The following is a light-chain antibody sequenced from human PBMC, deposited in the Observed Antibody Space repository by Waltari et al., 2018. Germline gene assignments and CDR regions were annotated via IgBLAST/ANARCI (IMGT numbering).Light chain of an antibody. CDR2: GAS. V-gene: IGKV3-15*01. J-gene: IGKJ4*01. CDR3: QQYNNWPPLT. CDR1: QSVGSK. Sequence: EIVMTQSPATLSLSPGERATLSCRASQSVGSKLAWYQQKPGQAPRLLMYGASTRATGIPARFSGSGSGTEFTLTISSLQSEDFAVYYCQQYNNWPPLTFGGGTKVEIK.